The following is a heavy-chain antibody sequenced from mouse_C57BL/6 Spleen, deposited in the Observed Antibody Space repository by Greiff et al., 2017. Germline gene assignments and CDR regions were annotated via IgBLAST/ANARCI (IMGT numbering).Heavy chain of an antibody. CDR2: INPSSGYT. Sequence: QVQLQQSGAELARPGASVKMSCKASGYTFTSYTMHWVKQRPGQGLEWIGYINPSSGYTKYNQKFKDKATLTADKSSSTAYMQLSSLTSADSAVYYCARNGYGFDVWGTGTTVTVSS. CDR1: GYTFTSYT. CDR3: ARNGYGFDV. J-gene: IGHJ1*03. V-gene: IGHV1-4*01. D-gene: IGHD1-2*01.